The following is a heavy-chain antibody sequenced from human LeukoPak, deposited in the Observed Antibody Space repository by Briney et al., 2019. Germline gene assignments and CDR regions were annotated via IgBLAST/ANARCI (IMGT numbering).Heavy chain of an antibody. CDR2: IYTSGST. CDR3: ARITASNLLYYYMDV. V-gene: IGHV4-4*09. Sequence: PSETLSLTCTVSGGSIRRYYWSWIRQPPGKGLEWIGYIYTSGSTNYNPSLKSRVTISVDTSKNQFSLKLSSVTAADTAVYYCARITASNLLYYYMDVWGKGTTVTVSS. J-gene: IGHJ6*03. D-gene: IGHD1-20*01. CDR1: GGSIRRYY.